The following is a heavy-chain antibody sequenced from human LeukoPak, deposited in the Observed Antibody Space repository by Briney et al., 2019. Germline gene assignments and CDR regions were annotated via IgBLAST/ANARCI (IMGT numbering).Heavy chain of an antibody. Sequence: GGSLRLXCAASGFTFSSYEMNWVRQAPGKGLEWVSYISSSGSTIYYADSVKGRFTISRDNAKNSLYLQMNSLRAKDTAVYYCARDVPIPEDYWGQGTLVTVSS. CDR2: ISSSGSTI. CDR1: GFTFSSYE. CDR3: ARDVPIPEDY. J-gene: IGHJ4*02. D-gene: IGHD1-14*01. V-gene: IGHV3-48*03.